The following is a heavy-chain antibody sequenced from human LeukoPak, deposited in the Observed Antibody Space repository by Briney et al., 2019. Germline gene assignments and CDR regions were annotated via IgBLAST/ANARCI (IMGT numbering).Heavy chain of an antibody. CDR1: GFTFSSYS. D-gene: IGHD3/OR15-3a*01. Sequence: PGGSLRHSCAASGFTFSSYSINWVRQAPGKGLEWVSSISKSSSYIYYADSLKGRFTISRDNAKNSLYLQMNSLRAEDTAVYYCARDSGFSGTQRGEYWGQGTLVTVSS. J-gene: IGHJ4*02. CDR2: ISKSSSYI. V-gene: IGHV3-21*01. CDR3: ARDSGFSGTQRGEY.